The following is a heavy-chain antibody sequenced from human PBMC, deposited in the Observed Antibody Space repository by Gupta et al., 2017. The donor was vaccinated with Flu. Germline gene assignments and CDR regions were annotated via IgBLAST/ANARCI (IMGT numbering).Heavy chain of an antibody. CDR1: GFNFNSYE. J-gene: IGHJ4*02. CDR3: ARGHWDN. V-gene: IGHV3-48*03. CDR2: ISSSAVT. Sequence: EVLLVESGGGLVQPGGSLRLSCTASGFNFNSYEMSWVRQAPGRGLEWVAFISSSAVTYYTDHVRGRFTISRDNANNLLYLQMSSLRGEDTAVYYCARGHWDNWGQGTLVTVSS.